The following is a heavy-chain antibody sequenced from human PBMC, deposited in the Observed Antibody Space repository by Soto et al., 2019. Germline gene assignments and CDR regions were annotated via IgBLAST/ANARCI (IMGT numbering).Heavy chain of an antibody. CDR2: IIPIFGTA. D-gene: IGHD3-22*01. CDR1: GGTLSSYA. CDR3: AIVGSSSKNYYDSSGSFSPI. Sequence: SVKVSCKASGGTLSSYAISWVRQAPGQGLEWMGGIIPIFGTANYAQKFQGRVTITADESTSTAYMELSSLRSEDTAVYYCAIVGSSSKNYYDSSGSFSPIWGQGTMVTVSS. V-gene: IGHV1-69*13. J-gene: IGHJ3*02.